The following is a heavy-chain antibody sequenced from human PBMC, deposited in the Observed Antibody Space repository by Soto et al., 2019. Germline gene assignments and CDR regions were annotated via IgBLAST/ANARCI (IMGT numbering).Heavy chain of an antibody. D-gene: IGHD6-13*01. V-gene: IGHV3-30*18. CDR3: AKAPYGSSWYYFDY. Sequence: QVQLVESGGGVVQPGRSLRLSCAASGFTFSSYGMHWVRQAPGKGLEWVAVISYDGSNKYYADSVKGRFTISRENSKNTLYLQMNSLRAEDTAVYYCAKAPYGSSWYYFDYWGQGTLVTVSS. CDR2: ISYDGSNK. J-gene: IGHJ4*02. CDR1: GFTFSSYG.